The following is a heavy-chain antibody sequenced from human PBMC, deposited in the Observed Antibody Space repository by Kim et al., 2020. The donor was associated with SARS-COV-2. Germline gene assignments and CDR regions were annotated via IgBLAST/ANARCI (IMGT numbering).Heavy chain of an antibody. Sequence: GGSLRLSCAASGFTFSSHSMHWVRQAPGKGLEWVSVMSRDGRIQHYVDSVKGRFTISIDNSKSALYLQMNSLRPEDTAMYYCTREFAGSGAFHDFWGQGTLVTVSS. J-gene: IGHJ4*02. CDR3: TREFAGSGAFHDF. CDR2: MSRDGRIQ. CDR1: GFTFSSHS. D-gene: IGHD3-10*01. V-gene: IGHV3-30*04.